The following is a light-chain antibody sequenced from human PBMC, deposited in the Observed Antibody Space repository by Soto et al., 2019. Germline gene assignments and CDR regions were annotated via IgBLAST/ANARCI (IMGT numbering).Light chain of an antibody. Sequence: EIVLTQSPDTLSLSPGERATLSCRASQSVWSELLAWYQQKRGQAPTLLIFDASSRASGTPERFSGSGSGTDFTLTISRLEPEDFAVYYCQEYDGAPPITFGLGTRLEI. V-gene: IGKV3-20*01. J-gene: IGKJ5*01. CDR1: QSVWSEL. CDR3: QEYDGAPPIT. CDR2: DAS.